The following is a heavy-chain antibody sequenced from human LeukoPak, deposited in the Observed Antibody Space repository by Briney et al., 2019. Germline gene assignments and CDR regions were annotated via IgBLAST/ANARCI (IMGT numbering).Heavy chain of an antibody. CDR2: INHSGST. D-gene: IGHD3-10*01. J-gene: IGHJ5*02. V-gene: IGHV4-34*01. Sequence: PSETLSLTCAVYGGSFSGYYWSWIRQPPGKGLEWIGEINHSGSTNYNPSLKSRVTISVDTSKNQFSLKLSSVTAADTAVYYCARHANTMVRGVTFNWFDPWGQGTLVTVSS. CDR1: GGSFSGYY. CDR3: ARHANTMVRGVTFNWFDP.